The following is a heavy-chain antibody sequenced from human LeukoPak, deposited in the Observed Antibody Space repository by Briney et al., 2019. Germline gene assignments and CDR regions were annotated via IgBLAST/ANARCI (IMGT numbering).Heavy chain of an antibody. J-gene: IGHJ4*02. Sequence: GGSLRLSCAASGFTFSSYSMNWVRQAPGKGLEWVSSISSSSSYIYYADSVKGRFTISRDNAKNSLYLQMNSLRAEDTAVYYCARDPELAVAGNLPDYWGQGTLVTVSS. D-gene: IGHD6-19*01. CDR1: GFTFSSYS. CDR3: ARDPELAVAGNLPDY. V-gene: IGHV3-21*01. CDR2: ISSSSSYI.